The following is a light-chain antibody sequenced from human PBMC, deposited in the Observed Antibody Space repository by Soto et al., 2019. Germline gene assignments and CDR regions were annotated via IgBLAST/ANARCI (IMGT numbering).Light chain of an antibody. CDR3: QKYNSAPLT. CDR1: QGIAPY. CDR2: ATS. V-gene: IGKV1-27*01. J-gene: IGKJ4*01. Sequence: DVPMTQSPSSLSAFVGDRVTITCRASQGIAPYLAWFQQKPGKVPKLLNYATSTLQSGVPSRFSGSGSGTDFTLTINSLQPEDVGTYYCQKYNSAPLTFGGGTKVEIK.